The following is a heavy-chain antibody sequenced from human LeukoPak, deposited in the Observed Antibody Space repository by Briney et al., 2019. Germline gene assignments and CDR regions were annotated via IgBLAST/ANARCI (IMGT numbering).Heavy chain of an antibody. Sequence: GGSLRLSCAASGFTFSSYWMSWVRQAPGKGLEWVANIKQDGSEKYYVDSVKGRFTISRDNAKNTLYLQMNSLRAEDTAVYYCARDGGSGYDLGDYWGQGTLVTVSS. CDR3: ARDGGSGYDLGDY. J-gene: IGHJ4*02. CDR1: GFTFSSYW. D-gene: IGHD5-12*01. CDR2: IKQDGSEK. V-gene: IGHV3-7*01.